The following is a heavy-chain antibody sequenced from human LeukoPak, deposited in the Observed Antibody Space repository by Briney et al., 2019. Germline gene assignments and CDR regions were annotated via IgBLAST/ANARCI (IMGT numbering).Heavy chain of an antibody. CDR2: ISSSSSYI. D-gene: IGHD3-22*01. CDR3: ARDWADYYDSSGYFRAFDI. V-gene: IGHV3-21*01. Sequence: RTGGSLRLSCAASGFTFSSYSMNWVRQAPGKGLEWVSFISSSSSYIYYADSVKGRFTISRDNAKNSLYLQMNSLRAEDTAVYYCARDWADYYDSSGYFRAFDIWGQGTMVTVSS. CDR1: GFTFSSYS. J-gene: IGHJ3*02.